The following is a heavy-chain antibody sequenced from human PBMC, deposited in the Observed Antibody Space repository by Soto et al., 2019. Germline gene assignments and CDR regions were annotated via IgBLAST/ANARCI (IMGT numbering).Heavy chain of an antibody. CDR3: ARQPIAAAGHYYYYGMDV. V-gene: IGHV5-51*01. Sequence: PGESLKISCKGSGYSFTSYWIGWVRQMPGKGLEWMGIIYPGDSDTRYSPSFQGQVTISADKSISTADLQWSSGKASDSAMYYCARQPIAAAGHYYYYGMDVWGQGTTVTVSS. J-gene: IGHJ6*02. CDR1: GYSFTSYW. CDR2: IYPGDSDT. D-gene: IGHD6-13*01.